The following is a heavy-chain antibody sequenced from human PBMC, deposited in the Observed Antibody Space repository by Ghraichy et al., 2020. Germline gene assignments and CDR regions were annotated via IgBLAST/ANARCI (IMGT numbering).Heavy chain of an antibody. D-gene: IGHD4-17*01. J-gene: IGHJ6*03. CDR3: ARMKTTVSTSNYDYYYMDV. CDR1: GFTFGGYW. V-gene: IGHV3-7*03. Sequence: LSLTCAASGFTFGGYWMGWVRQAPGKGLEWVANIKQDGSETYYVDSVKVRFTISRDNSKNSLYLQMNSLRAEDTAVYYCARMKTTVSTSNYDYYYMDVWGKGTTVTVSS. CDR2: IKQDGSET.